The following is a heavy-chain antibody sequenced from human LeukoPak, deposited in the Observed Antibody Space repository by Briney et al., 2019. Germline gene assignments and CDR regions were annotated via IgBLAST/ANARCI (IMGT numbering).Heavy chain of an antibody. Sequence: SVRVSCKASGGTFISYAISWVRQAPGQGLEWMGGIIPIFGTANYAQKFQGRVTITADESTSTAYMELSSLRSEDTAVYYCARDRRITMVRGVYFDIWGQGTMVTVSS. J-gene: IGHJ3*02. D-gene: IGHD3-10*01. CDR3: ARDRRITMVRGVYFDI. CDR1: GGTFISYA. V-gene: IGHV1-69*13. CDR2: IIPIFGTA.